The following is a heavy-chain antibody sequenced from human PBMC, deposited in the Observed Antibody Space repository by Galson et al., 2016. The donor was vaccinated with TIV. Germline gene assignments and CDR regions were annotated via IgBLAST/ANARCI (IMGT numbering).Heavy chain of an antibody. CDR3: ARLWYGEYVDY. V-gene: IGHV4-39*01. J-gene: IGHJ4*02. Sequence: LSLTCTVSGGSISNSNYYWGWIRQPPGKGLEWIANIYYSGITYYDASLKSRVTISVDTSKNQFSLKLNSVIAADTAVYYCARLWYGEYVDYWGQGTRVTVSS. CDR2: IYYSGIT. D-gene: IGHD3-10*01. CDR1: GGSISNSNYY.